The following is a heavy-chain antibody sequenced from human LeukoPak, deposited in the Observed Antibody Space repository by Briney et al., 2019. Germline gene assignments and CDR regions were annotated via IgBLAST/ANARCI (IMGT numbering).Heavy chain of an antibody. CDR2: VRSKDNNYAT. V-gene: IGHV3-73*01. Sequence: PGGSLRLSCAASGFSFIGSPMHWVRQPSGKGLEWVGRVRSKDNNYATTYTASVKGRFTISRDASKNTAYMQMKSREMEDTAVYYCTRVNPSSDSYYDAFDIWGQGTLVTVSS. J-gene: IGHJ3*02. D-gene: IGHD1-26*01. CDR3: TRVNPSSDSYYDAFDI. CDR1: GFSFIGSP.